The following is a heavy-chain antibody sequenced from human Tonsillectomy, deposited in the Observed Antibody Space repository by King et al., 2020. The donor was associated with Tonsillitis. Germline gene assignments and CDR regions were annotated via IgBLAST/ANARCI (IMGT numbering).Heavy chain of an antibody. CDR1: GFTVSSNY. J-gene: IGHJ5*02. Sequence: VQMVEAGGGLVQPGGSLRLSCADSGFTVSSNYMRWVRQAPGKGLEWGSVIYSGGSTYYADSVKGRFTISRDNSKNTLYLQMNSLRAEDTAVYYCARDLRERFGVGVLFDPWGQGTLVTVSS. D-gene: IGHD3-10*01. CDR2: IYSGGST. CDR3: ARDLRERFGVGVLFDP. V-gene: IGHV3-66*01.